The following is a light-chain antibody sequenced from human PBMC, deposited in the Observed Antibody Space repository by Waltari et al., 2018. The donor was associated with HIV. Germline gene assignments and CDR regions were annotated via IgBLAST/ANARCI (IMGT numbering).Light chain of an antibody. Sequence: EIVLTQSPATLSLSPVDRATLSCRASESVGSYLGWYQQKPGQAPRLLIYDASNRATVIPARFSGSGSGTDFTLTISSLEPEDFAVYYCQQRSDWPPTFGQGTKVEIK. CDR2: DAS. CDR3: QQRSDWPPT. CDR1: ESVGSY. V-gene: IGKV3-11*01. J-gene: IGKJ1*01.